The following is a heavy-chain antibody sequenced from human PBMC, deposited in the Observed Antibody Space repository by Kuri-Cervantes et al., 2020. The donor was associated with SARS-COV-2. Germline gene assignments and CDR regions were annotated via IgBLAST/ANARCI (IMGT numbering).Heavy chain of an antibody. D-gene: IGHD6-19*01. CDR1: GFTFSSYW. CDR2: ISYDGSNK. J-gene: IGHJ6*02. Sequence: GESLKISCAASGFTFSSYWMSWVRQAPGKGLEWVAVISYDGSNKYYADSVKGRFTISRDNSKNTLYLQMNSLRAGDTAVYYCARGAVAGTLYYYYYGMDVWGQGTTVTVSS. CDR3: ARGAVAGTLYYYYYGMDV. V-gene: IGHV3-30-3*01.